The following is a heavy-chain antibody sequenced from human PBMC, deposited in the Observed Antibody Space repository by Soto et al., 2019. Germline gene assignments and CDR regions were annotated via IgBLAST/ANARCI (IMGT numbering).Heavy chain of an antibody. J-gene: IGHJ6*03. CDR1: GFIFSNYA. V-gene: IGHV3-23*01. CDR2: FGGSGGT. Sequence: EVQVLESGGGLVQPGGSLRLSCVGSGFIFSNYAMAWVRQAPGKGLEWVSGFGGSGGTYYADSVKGRYTISRDNSKNTLYLQMNSLRVEDTAVYYWAKSQASLSDMDVWGKGTAVTVSS. CDR3: AKSQASLSDMDV.